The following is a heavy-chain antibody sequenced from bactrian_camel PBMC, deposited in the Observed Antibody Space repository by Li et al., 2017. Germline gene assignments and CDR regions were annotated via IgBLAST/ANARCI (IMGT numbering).Heavy chain of an antibody. CDR3: AARGPYCYTKLSVADFTY. CDR1: RYTNN. CDR2: IDRDGST. J-gene: IGHJ6*01. D-gene: IGHD2*01. Sequence: HVQLVESGGGSAQAGGSLRLSCAASRYTNNMGWFRQAPGKEREGVAAIDRDGSTTYADSVKGRFTISKDNAKNTLYLQMNSLKPEDTAMYYCAARGPYCYTKLSVADFTYWGQGTQVTVS. V-gene: IGHV3S53*01.